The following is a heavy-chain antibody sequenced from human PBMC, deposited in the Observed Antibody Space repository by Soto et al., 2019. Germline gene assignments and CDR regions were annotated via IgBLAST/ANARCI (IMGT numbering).Heavy chain of an antibody. Sequence: SSETLSLTCTVSGGSISSYYWSWIRQPPGKGLEWIGYIYYSGSTNYNPSLKSRVTISVDTSKNQFSLKLSSVTAADTAVYYCARIGYCSSTSCRGYYYYYMDVWGKGTTVTVSS. D-gene: IGHD2-2*01. CDR2: IYYSGST. V-gene: IGHV4-59*08. CDR1: GGSISSYY. CDR3: ARIGYCSSTSCRGYYYYYMDV. J-gene: IGHJ6*03.